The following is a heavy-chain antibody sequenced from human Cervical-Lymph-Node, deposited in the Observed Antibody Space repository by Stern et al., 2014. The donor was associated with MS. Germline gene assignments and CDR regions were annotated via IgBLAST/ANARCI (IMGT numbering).Heavy chain of an antibody. J-gene: IGHJ4*02. D-gene: IGHD4-23*01. V-gene: IGHV3-53*01. Sequence: EVQLEESGGGLIQPGASVRLSCAPSGFTVSSNYMSWVRQAPGRGLEWFCIIFSGGATAYAVSVKGRFTISRDNARNTLYLQMNSLRAEDTAFYYCARVPPGYGSNSFFDYWGQGNLVTVSS. CDR1: GFTVSSNY. CDR2: IFSGGAT. CDR3: ARVPPGYGSNSFFDY.